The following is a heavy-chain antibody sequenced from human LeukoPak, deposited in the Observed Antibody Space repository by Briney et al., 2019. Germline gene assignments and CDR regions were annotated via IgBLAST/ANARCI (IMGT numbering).Heavy chain of an antibody. CDR1: GFTFSSYW. D-gene: IGHD5-18*01. J-gene: IGHJ6*02. CDR3: ARHVDTVAYGMDV. Sequence: PGGSLRLSCTASGFTFSSYWMSWIRQPPGKGLEWIGYIYYSGSTNYNPSLKSRVTISVDTSKNQFSLKLSSVTAADTAVYFCARHVDTVAYGMDVWGQGTTVTVSS. CDR2: IYYSGST. V-gene: IGHV4-59*01.